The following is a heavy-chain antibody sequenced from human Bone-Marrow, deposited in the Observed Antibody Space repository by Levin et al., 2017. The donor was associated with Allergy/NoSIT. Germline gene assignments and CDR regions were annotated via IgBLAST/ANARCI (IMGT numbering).Heavy chain of an antibody. V-gene: IGHV3-23*01. CDR1: GFIFADYA. CDR2: LDGSSGKT. CDR3: AKAGTTVMLDYSYLDV. J-gene: IGHJ6*03. Sequence: GGSLRLSCRISGFIFADYAMSWVRRAPGRGLEWVSSLDGSSGKTHYADVVKGRFTISREYSKNTLFLQMNSLRVEDTARYYCAKAGTTVMLDYSYLDVWGEGTAVTVSS. D-gene: IGHD4-17*01.